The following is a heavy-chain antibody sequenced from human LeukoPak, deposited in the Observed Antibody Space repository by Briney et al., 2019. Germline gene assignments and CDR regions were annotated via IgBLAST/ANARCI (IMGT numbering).Heavy chain of an antibody. CDR2: IYYSGST. D-gene: IGHD3-22*01. CDR1: GGSISSSSYY. Sequence: SETLSLTCTVSGGSISSSSYYWGWIRQPPEKGLEWIGSIYYSGSTYYNPSLKSRVTISVDTSKNQFSLKLSSVTAADTAVYYCARDRADYDSSGYYYFGDAFDIWGRGTMVTVSS. CDR3: ARDRADYDSSGYYYFGDAFDI. V-gene: IGHV4-39*07. J-gene: IGHJ3*02.